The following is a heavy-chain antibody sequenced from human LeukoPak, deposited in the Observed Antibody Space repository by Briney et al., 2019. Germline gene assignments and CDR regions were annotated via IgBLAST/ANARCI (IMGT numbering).Heavy chain of an antibody. Sequence: SVKVSCTASGGTFSSYAISWVRQAPGQRVERMGGIIPIFGTANYAQKSQGRVTITTDESTSTAYMELSSLRSEDTAVYYCAGAGEKDSSWFDYWGQGTLVTVSS. V-gene: IGHV1-69*05. J-gene: IGHJ4*02. CDR2: IIPIFGTA. CDR1: GGTFSSYA. CDR3: AGAGEKDSSWFDY. D-gene: IGHD6-13*01.